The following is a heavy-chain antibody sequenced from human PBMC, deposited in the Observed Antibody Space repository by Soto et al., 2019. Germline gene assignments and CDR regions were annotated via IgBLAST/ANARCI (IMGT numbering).Heavy chain of an antibody. CDR1: GFTFSGYA. D-gene: IGHD6-6*01. V-gene: IGHV3-23*01. CDR3: AKDLHTSSSEWRYYFGMGV. J-gene: IGHJ6*02. Sequence: PGGSLRLSCAASGFTFSGYAMRWVRQAPGKGLEWVSTITGTGGKTYYAGSVKGRFTISRDNSKNTMYLQINSLTAEDTAVYYCAKDLHTSSSEWRYYFGMGVWGQGTTVTVSS. CDR2: ITGTGGKT.